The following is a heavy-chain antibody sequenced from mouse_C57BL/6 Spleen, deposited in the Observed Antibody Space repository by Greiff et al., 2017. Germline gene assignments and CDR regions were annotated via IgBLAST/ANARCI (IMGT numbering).Heavy chain of an antibody. J-gene: IGHJ3*01. CDR3: ASNYDGWFAY. CDR2: IRNKANGYTT. Sequence: DVMLVESGGGLVQPGGSLSLSCAASGFTFTDYYMSWVRQPPGKALEWLGFIRNKANGYTTEYSASVKGRFTISRDTSQSILYLQMNALRAEGSASYYCASNYDGWFAYWGQGTLVTVSA. V-gene: IGHV7-3*01. CDR1: GFTFTDYY. D-gene: IGHD2-4*01.